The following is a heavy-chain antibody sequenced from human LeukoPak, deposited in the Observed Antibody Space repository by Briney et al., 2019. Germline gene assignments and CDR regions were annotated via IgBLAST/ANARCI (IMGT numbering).Heavy chain of an antibody. CDR2: IYHSGCT. J-gene: IGHJ5*02. CDR1: GYSLSSGYY. CDR3: ARVPPPLNWFDP. Sequence: SETLSLTCVVSGYSLSSGYYWGWIRQPPGKGLEWIGSIYHSGCTYYNPSLKSRVTISVDTSKNQFSLKLSSVTAADTAVYYCARVPPPLNWFDPWGQGTLVTVSS. V-gene: IGHV4-38-2*01.